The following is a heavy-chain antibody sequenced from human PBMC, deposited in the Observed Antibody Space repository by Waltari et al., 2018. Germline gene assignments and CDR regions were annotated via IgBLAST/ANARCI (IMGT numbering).Heavy chain of an antibody. Sequence: EVQLVESGGGLIQPGGSLRLSCAASGFPVSSNYMRWVRQAPGKGLEWVSVIDSGGSTYYADSVKGRFTISRDNSKNTLYLQMNSLRAEDTAVYYCARDRGSSSWSTDAFDIWGQGTMVTVSS. D-gene: IGHD6-13*01. J-gene: IGHJ3*02. CDR2: IDSGGST. V-gene: IGHV3-53*01. CDR1: GFPVSSNY. CDR3: ARDRGSSSWSTDAFDI.